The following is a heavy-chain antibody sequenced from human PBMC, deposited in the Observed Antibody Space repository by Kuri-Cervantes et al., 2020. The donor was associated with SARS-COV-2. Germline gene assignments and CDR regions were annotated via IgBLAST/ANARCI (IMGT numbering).Heavy chain of an antibody. CDR1: GFTFSSYS. CDR2: ISSSSSYI. D-gene: IGHD1-26*01. Sequence: GGSLRLSCAASGFTFSSYSMNWVRQAPGKGLEWVSSISSSSSYIYYADSVKDRFTISRDNAKNSLYLQMNSLRAEDTAVYYCARVGGSYYYYYYMDVWGKGTTVTVSS. CDR3: ARVGGSYYYYYYMDV. J-gene: IGHJ6*03. V-gene: IGHV3-21*01.